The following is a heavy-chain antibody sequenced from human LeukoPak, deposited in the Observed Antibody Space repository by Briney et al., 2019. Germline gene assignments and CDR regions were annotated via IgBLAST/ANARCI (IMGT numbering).Heavy chain of an antibody. Sequence: ASVKVSCKASGYTFTSYYIHWVRQAPGQGLEWMGIINPSGGSTTYGQKFQGRVTITRDTSASTAYMELSSLRSEDTAVYYCARFTMTRGWFDPWGQGTLVTVSS. J-gene: IGHJ5*02. V-gene: IGHV1-46*01. CDR2: INPSGGST. CDR1: GYTFTSYY. CDR3: ARFTMTRGWFDP. D-gene: IGHD3-22*01.